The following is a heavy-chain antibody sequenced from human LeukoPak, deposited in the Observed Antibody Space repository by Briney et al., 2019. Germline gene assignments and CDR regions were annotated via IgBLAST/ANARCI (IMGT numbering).Heavy chain of an antibody. CDR1: GFTFSNYW. CDR3: ARVPDYYGSGADY. CDR2: INGDGSST. D-gene: IGHD3-10*01. J-gene: IGHJ4*02. Sequence: PGGSLSLSCAASGFTFSNYWMHWVRQAPGKGLVWVSRINGDGSSTSYADSVKGRFTISRDNAKNTLYLQMNSLRAEDTAVYYCARVPDYYGSGADYWGQGTLVTVSS. V-gene: IGHV3-74*01.